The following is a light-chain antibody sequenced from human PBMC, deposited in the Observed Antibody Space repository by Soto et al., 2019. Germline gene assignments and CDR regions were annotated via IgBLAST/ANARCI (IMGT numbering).Light chain of an antibody. J-gene: IGKJ5*01. Sequence: EIVMTQSPATLSVSPWERATLSCRASQSVRSDLAWYQQKPGQAPRLLFYGVSTRATGVPARFSASGSGTEFTLTISSLEPEDFAVYYCQQYGSSPRTFGQGTRLE. CDR1: QSVRSD. V-gene: IGKV3-15*01. CDR2: GVS. CDR3: QQYGSSPRT.